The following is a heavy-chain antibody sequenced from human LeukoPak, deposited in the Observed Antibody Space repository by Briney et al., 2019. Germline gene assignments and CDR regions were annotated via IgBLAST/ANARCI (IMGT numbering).Heavy chain of an antibody. Sequence: PSETLSLTCTVSGGSISSGGYYWSWIRQHQGKGLEGIGYIYYSGSTYYNPSLKSRVTISVDTSKNQFSLKLSSVTAADTAVYYCARDNGRYGMDVWGQGTTVTVSS. D-gene: IGHD3-16*02. J-gene: IGHJ6*02. V-gene: IGHV4-31*03. CDR3: ARDNGRYGMDV. CDR1: GGSISSGGYY. CDR2: IYYSGST.